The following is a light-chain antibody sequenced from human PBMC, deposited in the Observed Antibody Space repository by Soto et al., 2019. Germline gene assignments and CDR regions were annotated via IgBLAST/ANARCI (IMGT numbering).Light chain of an antibody. J-gene: IGKJ2*01. CDR2: GAS. CDR1: QSVTTN. Sequence: EIVMSQSPATLSVSPGERVTFSCRASQSVTTNLAWYQQKPGQPPRLLIYGASIRATAIPARFSVSGSVTEFTLAISSLQSEDFAVYYCQQYNDWPPFTFGQGTKLEIK. V-gene: IGKV3-15*01. CDR3: QQYNDWPPFT.